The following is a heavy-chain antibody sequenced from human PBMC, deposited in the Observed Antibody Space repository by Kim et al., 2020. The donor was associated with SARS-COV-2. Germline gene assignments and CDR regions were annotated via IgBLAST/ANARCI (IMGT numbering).Heavy chain of an antibody. J-gene: IGHJ6*02. CDR1: GGSISSSSYY. V-gene: IGHV4-39*01. Sequence: SETLSLTCTVSGGSISSSSYYWGWIRQPPGKGLEWIGSIYYSGSTYYNPSLKSRVTISVDTSKNQFSLKLSSVTAADTAVYYCARRVGPYSSSWFHYYYGMDVWGQGTTVTVSS. D-gene: IGHD6-13*01. CDR3: ARRVGPYSSSWFHYYYGMDV. CDR2: IYYSGST.